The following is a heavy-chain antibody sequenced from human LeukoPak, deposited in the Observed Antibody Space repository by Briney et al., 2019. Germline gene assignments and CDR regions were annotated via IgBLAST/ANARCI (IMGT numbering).Heavy chain of an antibody. CDR3: ARAPYSSSNLDY. CDR2: TFYMSMWNN. D-gene: IGHD6-6*01. Sequence: SQTLSLTCVISGDTFSSNSAAWNWLRQSQWRGLEWLGSTFYMSMWNNDYSPSVKSRLTIDPDTSTNQFSLQLNSVTPEDTAIYYCARAPYSSSNLDYWGQGTLVTVSS. J-gene: IGHJ4*02. V-gene: IGHV6-1*01. CDR1: GDTFSSNSAA.